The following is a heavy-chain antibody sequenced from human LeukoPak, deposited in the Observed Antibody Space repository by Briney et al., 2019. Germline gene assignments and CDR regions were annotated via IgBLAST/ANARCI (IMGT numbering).Heavy chain of an antibody. CDR1: GYTFTSYA. CDR3: ARDESAGATTWPFDY. Sequence: GASVKVSCKASGYTFTSYAISWVRQAPGQGLEWMGRIIPILGIANYAQKFQGRVTITADKSTSTAYMELSSLRSEDTAVYYCARDESAGATTWPFDYWGQGTLVTVSS. J-gene: IGHJ4*02. D-gene: IGHD1-26*01. CDR2: IIPILGIA. V-gene: IGHV1-69*04.